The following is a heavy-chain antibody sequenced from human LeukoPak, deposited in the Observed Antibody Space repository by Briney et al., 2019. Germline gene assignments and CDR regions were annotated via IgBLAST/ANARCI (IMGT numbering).Heavy chain of an antibody. CDR3: ARGSGDLYYYDSSGATGDY. V-gene: IGHV3-21*01. CDR1: GVTFSSYS. Sequence: GGSLRLSCAASGVTFSSYSMNWVRQAPGEGLEWVSSISSSNTYTYYADSMKGRFTISRDNAKNSLYLQMNTLRAEDTAMYYCARGSGDLYYYDSSGATGDYWGQGTLVTVSS. J-gene: IGHJ4*02. CDR2: ISSSNTYT. D-gene: IGHD3-22*01.